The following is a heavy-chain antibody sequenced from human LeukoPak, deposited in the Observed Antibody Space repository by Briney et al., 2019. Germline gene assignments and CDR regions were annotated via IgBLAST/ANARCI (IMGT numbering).Heavy chain of an antibody. CDR3: AKDVLRYFDWSLPNNWFDP. J-gene: IGHJ5*02. CDR1: GFTFSRYW. Sequence: GGSLRLSCAASGFTFSRYWMSWVRQVPGKGLEWVANIKEDAGEIYYVDSVKGRSTISRDNSKNTLYLQMNSLRAEDTAVYYCAKDVLRYFDWSLPNNWFDPWGQGTLVTVSS. V-gene: IGHV3-7*03. D-gene: IGHD3-9*01. CDR2: IKEDAGEI.